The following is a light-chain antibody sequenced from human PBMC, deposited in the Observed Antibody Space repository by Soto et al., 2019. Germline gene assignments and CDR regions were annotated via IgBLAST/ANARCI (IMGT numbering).Light chain of an antibody. CDR3: QQYGSSLFT. J-gene: IGKJ3*01. CDR2: GAS. Sequence: EIVLTQSPGALSLSPGERATLSCRASQSVSSNYLAWYQQQPGQAPRLLIYGASTRATGIPDRFSGSGSGTDFTLTISRLEPEDFAVYYCQQYGSSLFTFGHGTKVDIK. CDR1: QSVSSNY. V-gene: IGKV3-20*01.